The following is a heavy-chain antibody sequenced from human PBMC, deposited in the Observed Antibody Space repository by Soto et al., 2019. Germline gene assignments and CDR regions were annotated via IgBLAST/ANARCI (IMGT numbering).Heavy chain of an antibody. Sequence: ASVKVSCKASGYTFSSYGVTWVRQAPGQGLEWMGWISAYNGNTNYAQKFQGRVTMTTDTSTSTVYMELRSLRSEDTAVYYCFGSGYDFDYWGQGTLVTVSS. CDR3: FGSGYDFDY. CDR1: GYTFSSYG. D-gene: IGHD5-12*01. V-gene: IGHV1-18*01. J-gene: IGHJ4*02. CDR2: ISAYNGNT.